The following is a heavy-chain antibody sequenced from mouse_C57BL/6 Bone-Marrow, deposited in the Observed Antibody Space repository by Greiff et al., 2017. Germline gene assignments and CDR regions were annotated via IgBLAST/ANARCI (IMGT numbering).Heavy chain of an antibody. CDR2: IWSGGST. CDR3: ARTGTYYGSSLDY. Sequence: QVQLKQSGPGLVQPSQSLSITCTVSGFSLTSYGVHWVRPSPGKGLEWLGVIWSGGSTDYNAAFISRLSISKDNSKSQVFFKMNSLQADDTAIYYCARTGTYYGSSLDYWGEGTTLTVSS. J-gene: IGHJ2*01. D-gene: IGHD1-1*01. V-gene: IGHV2-2*01. CDR1: GFSLTSYG.